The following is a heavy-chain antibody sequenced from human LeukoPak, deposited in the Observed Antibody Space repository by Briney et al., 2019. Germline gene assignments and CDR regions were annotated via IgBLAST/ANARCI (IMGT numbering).Heavy chain of an antibody. CDR2: ISYDGSNK. CDR1: GFTFSSYA. V-gene: IGHV3-30*01. CDR3: ARVWAAAGTGYFDY. J-gene: IGHJ4*02. Sequence: QPGRSLRLSCAASGFTFSSYAMHWVRQAPGKGLEWVAVISYDGSNKYYADSVKGRFTNSRDNSKNTLYLQMNSLRAEDTAVYYCARVWAAAGTGYFDYWGQGTLVTVSS. D-gene: IGHD6-13*01.